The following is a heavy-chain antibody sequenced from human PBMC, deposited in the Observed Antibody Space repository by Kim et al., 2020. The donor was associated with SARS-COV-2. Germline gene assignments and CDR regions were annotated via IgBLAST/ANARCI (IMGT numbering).Heavy chain of an antibody. Sequence: GGSLRLSCAASGFTFSNYAMSWVRQAPGKGLEWVSAISATSDITYYADSVRGRFTISRDNSKNTLYLQVDSLRAEDPAVYYCASPSYSSGWYLVNWGQGT. V-gene: IGHV3-23*01. D-gene: IGHD6-19*01. J-gene: IGHJ4*02. CDR2: ISATSDIT. CDR3: ASPSYSSGWYLVN. CDR1: GFTFSNYA.